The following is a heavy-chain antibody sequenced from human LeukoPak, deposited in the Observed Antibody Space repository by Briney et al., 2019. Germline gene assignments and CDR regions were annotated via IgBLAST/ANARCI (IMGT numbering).Heavy chain of an antibody. V-gene: IGHV3-64*01. D-gene: IGHD3-10*01. CDR3: AKVAKYYYGSETYYFFEH. Sequence: GGSLRLSCAASGLTVSTSTMHWVRQAPGKGLEYVSGLGSDGFSTYYGNSVKGRFTISRDNAKNSLYLRMNSLRVEDTAVYHCAKVAKYYYGSETYYFFEHWGQGTPVTASS. CDR2: LGSDGFST. J-gene: IGHJ4*02. CDR1: GLTVSTST.